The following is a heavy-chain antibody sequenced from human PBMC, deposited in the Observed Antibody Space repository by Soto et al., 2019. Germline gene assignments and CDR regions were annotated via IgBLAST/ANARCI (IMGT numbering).Heavy chain of an antibody. CDR2: ISYDGSNK. Sequence: GGSLRLSCAASGFTFSSYGMHWVRQAPGKGLEWVAVISYDGSNKYYADSVKGRFTISRDNSKNTLYLQMNSLRAEDTAVYYCAKDLEAAHAIDYWGQGTLVTVSS. CDR1: GFTFSSYG. CDR3: AKDLEAAHAIDY. D-gene: IGHD6-6*01. J-gene: IGHJ4*02. V-gene: IGHV3-30*18.